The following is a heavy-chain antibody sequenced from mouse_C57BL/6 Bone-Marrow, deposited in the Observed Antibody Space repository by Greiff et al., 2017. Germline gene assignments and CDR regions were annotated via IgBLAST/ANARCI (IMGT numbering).Heavy chain of an antibody. CDR2: IYPGSGST. CDR3: ARTYYGSSFDV. Sequence: QVQLQQPGAELVMPGASVKLSCTASGYTFTSYWMHWVQQSPGQGLEWIGYIYPGSGSTTYNEKFKSQGTLTVDTTSNTAYIQLSSLTSEDSAVYYCARTYYGSSFDVWGTGTTVTVSS. CDR1: GYTFTSYW. V-gene: IGHV1-55*01. J-gene: IGHJ1*03. D-gene: IGHD1-1*01.